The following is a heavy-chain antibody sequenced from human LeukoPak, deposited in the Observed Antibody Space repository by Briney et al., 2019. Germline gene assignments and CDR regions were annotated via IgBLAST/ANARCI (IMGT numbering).Heavy chain of an antibody. Sequence: SETLSLTCTVSGGSIKSFYWRWIRQPPGKGLEWIGYIYYSGSTNYNPSLKSRVSISVDTSKNQFSLKLSSVTAADTAVYYCARTGSTVTMLYPFDPWGQGTLVTVSS. CDR2: IYYSGST. CDR3: ARTGSTVTMLYPFDP. D-gene: IGHD4-17*01. CDR1: GGSIKSFY. J-gene: IGHJ5*02. V-gene: IGHV4-59*01.